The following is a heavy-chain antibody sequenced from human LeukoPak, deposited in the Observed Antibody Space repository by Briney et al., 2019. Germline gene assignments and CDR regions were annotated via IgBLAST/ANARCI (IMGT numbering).Heavy chain of an antibody. CDR2: INNDGSST. CDR3: ARVKGAYRYGSDY. CDR1: GFTFSSYW. V-gene: IGHV3-74*01. Sequence: GGSLRLSCAASGFTFSSYWMHWVRQAPGKGLVWVSRINNDGSSTSYADSVKGRFTISRDNAKNSLYLQMNSLRAEDTAVYYCARVKGAYRYGSDYWGQGTLVTVSS. J-gene: IGHJ4*02. D-gene: IGHD5-18*01.